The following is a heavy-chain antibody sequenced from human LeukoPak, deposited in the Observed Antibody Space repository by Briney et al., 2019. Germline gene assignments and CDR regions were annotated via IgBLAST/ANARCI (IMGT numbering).Heavy chain of an antibody. J-gene: IGHJ4*02. CDR3: ATTIAAAGSFDY. V-gene: IGHV1-2*02. D-gene: IGHD6-13*01. Sequence: ASVKVSCKASGYTFTSYGISWVRQAPGQGLEWMGWISPNSGGINYAQKFQGRVTMTRDTSISTAYMELSRLRSDDTAVYYCATTIAAAGSFDYWGQGTLVTVSS. CDR2: ISPNSGGI. CDR1: GYTFTSYG.